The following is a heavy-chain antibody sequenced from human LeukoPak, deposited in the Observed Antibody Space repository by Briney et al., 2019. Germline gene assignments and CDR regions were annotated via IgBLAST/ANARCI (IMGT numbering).Heavy chain of an antibody. D-gene: IGHD3-22*01. V-gene: IGHV7-4-1*02. CDR1: GYTFTSYA. Sequence: GASVKVSCKASGYTFTSYAMNWVRQAPGQGLEWMGWINTNTGNPTYAQGFTGRFVFSLDTSVSTAYLQISSLKAEDTAVYYCAREPNPYDSSGYYLREVAFDIWGQGTMVTVSS. CDR2: INTNTGNP. CDR3: AREPNPYDSSGYYLREVAFDI. J-gene: IGHJ3*02.